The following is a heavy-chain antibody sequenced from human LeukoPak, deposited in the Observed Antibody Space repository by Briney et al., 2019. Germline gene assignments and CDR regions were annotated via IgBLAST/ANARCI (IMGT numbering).Heavy chain of an antibody. Sequence: PSETMSLTCTVSGGSFSGFYCSGIRHPPGERLEWIGYIYHTGTTNYSPSLKSRVTISVDTSKSQCSLKLNSVTAADTAVYHCARHESYLNWFDPWGQGTLVTVSS. J-gene: IGHJ5*02. CDR1: GGSFSGFY. V-gene: IGHV4-59*08. CDR2: IYHTGTT. CDR3: ARHESYLNWFDP.